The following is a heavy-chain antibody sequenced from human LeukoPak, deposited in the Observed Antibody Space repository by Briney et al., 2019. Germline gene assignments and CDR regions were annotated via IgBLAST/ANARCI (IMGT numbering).Heavy chain of an antibody. CDR1: GGSNNSYY. J-gene: IGHJ5*02. CDR3: ARKAPKKGWFDP. V-gene: IGHV4-4*09. Sequence: SETLSLTCTVSGGSNNSYYWSWIRQPPGKGLEWIGYTHPSGNTNYSPSLKSRVTISIDTSRNQFSLKLSSVAAADTAVYYCARKAPKKGWFDPWGQGTLVTVSS. CDR2: THPSGNT.